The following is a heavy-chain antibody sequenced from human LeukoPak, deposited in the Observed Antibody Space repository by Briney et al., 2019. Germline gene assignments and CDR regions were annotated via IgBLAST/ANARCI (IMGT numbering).Heavy chain of an antibody. CDR2: INPNSGGT. D-gene: IGHD3-22*01. CDR1: GYTFTGYY. V-gene: IGHV1-2*02. Sequence: ASVKVSCKASGYTFTGYYMHWVRQAPGQGLEWMGWINPNSGGTNYARKFQGRVTMTRDTSISTAYMELSRLRSDDTAVYYCARIYYYDSSGYLQDYWGQGTLVTVSS. J-gene: IGHJ4*02. CDR3: ARIYYYDSSGYLQDY.